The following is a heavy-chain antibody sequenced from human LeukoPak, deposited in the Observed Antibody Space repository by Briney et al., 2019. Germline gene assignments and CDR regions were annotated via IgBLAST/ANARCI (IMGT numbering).Heavy chain of an antibody. CDR2: INHSGST. V-gene: IGHV4-34*01. CDR1: GGSFSGYC. Sequence: SETLSLTCAVYGGSFSGYCWSWIRQPPGKGLEWIGEINHSGSTNYNPSLKSRVTISVDTSKNQFSLKLSSVTAADTAVYYCARRGVRVTLDYWGQGTLVTVSS. CDR3: ARRGVRVTLDY. J-gene: IGHJ4*02. D-gene: IGHD4-23*01.